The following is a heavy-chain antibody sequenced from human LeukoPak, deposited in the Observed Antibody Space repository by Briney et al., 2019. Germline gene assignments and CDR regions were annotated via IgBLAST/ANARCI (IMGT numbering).Heavy chain of an antibody. CDR2: ISGDGGST. CDR1: GFTFGDYA. Sequence: GGSLRLSCAASGFTFGDYAMHWVRQAPGKGLEWVSLISGDGGSTYYADSVKGRFTISRDNSKDSLYLQMNSLRTEDTALYYCAKYAFPGGRYSEQHYFDYWGQGTLVTVSS. CDR3: AKYAFPGGRYSEQHYFDY. D-gene: IGHD1-26*01. J-gene: IGHJ4*02. V-gene: IGHV3-43*02.